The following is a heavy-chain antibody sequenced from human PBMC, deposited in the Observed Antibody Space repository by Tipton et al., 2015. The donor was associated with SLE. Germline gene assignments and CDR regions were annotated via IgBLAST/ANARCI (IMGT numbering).Heavy chain of an antibody. V-gene: IGHV4-34*01. CDR2: INHSGST. J-gene: IGHJ4*02. CDR3: ARGLTGGSVPDY. D-gene: IGHD3-10*01. CDR1: GGSFSGYY. Sequence: TLSLTCAVYGGSFSGYYWSWIRQPPGKGLEWIGEINHSGSTNYNPSLKSRVTISVDTSKNQFSPKLSSVTAADTAVYYCARGLTGGSVPDYWGQGTLVTVSS.